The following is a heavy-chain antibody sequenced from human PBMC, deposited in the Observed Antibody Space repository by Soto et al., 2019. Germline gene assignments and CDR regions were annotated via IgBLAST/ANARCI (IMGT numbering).Heavy chain of an antibody. V-gene: IGHV1-69*13. CDR3: AKDEPYSIAARLTRYFDY. CDR1: GGTFSSYA. CDR2: IIPVFGTA. J-gene: IGHJ4*02. D-gene: IGHD6-6*01. Sequence: SVKVSCKASGGTFSSYAISWVRQAPGQGLEWMGGIIPVFGTANYAQKFQGRVTITADESTSTAYMELNSLRAGDTAVYYCAKDEPYSIAARLTRYFDYWGQGTLVTVSS.